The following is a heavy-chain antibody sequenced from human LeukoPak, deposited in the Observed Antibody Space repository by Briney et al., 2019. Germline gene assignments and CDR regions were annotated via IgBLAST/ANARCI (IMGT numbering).Heavy chain of an antibody. CDR3: ARHASYDHYYYYYYMDV. CDR1: GYSISSGYY. D-gene: IGHD3-3*01. V-gene: IGHV4-38-2*01. CDR2: IYHSGST. Sequence: PSETLSLTCAVSGYSISSGYYWGWIRQPPGKGLEWIGSIYHSGSTYYNPSLKSRVTISVDTPKNQFSLKLSSVTAADTAVYYCARHASYDHYYYYYYMDVWGKGTTVTVSS. J-gene: IGHJ6*03.